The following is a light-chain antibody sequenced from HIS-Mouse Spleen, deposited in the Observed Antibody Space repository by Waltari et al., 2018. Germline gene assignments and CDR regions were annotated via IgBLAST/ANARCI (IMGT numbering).Light chain of an antibody. CDR2: DVS. J-gene: IGLJ3*02. Sequence: QSALTQPASVSGSPGQSITISCTGTSSDVGGYNYVSWYQQHPGKAPKLMIYDVSNQPSGVSNRFSGSKSGNTASLTISGLQAEDEADYYCSSYTSSSWVFGGGTKLTVL. CDR3: SSYTSSSWV. CDR1: SSDVGGYNY. V-gene: IGLV2-14*03.